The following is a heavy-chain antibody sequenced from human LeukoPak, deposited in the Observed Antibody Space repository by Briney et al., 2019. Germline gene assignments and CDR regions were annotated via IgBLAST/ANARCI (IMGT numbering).Heavy chain of an antibody. CDR2: IKSDGSDS. D-gene: IGHD4-17*01. CDR3: PRLFGGVTTFDY. CDR1: GFTFSACW. V-gene: IGHV3-7*01. Sequence: GGSLRLSCAASGFTFSACWMSWVRQGPGKGLEWVASIKSDGSDSHHVDSVMGRFTISRDNAKNLLYLQMNSLSAEATAVYYCPRLFGGVTTFDYWGQGALVTVSS. J-gene: IGHJ4*02.